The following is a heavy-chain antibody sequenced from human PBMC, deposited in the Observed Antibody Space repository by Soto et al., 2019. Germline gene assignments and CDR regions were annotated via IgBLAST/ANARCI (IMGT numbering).Heavy chain of an antibody. Sequence: SETLSLTCAVYGGSFSGYYWSWIRQPPGKGLEWIGEINHSGSTNYNPSLKSRVTISVDTSKNQFSLKLSSVTAADTAVDYCARGWPSKGGVYYHGMDVWGQGTTVTVSS. CDR1: GGSFSGYY. CDR2: INHSGST. CDR3: ARGWPSKGGVYYHGMDV. V-gene: IGHV4-34*01. J-gene: IGHJ6*02. D-gene: IGHD3-16*01.